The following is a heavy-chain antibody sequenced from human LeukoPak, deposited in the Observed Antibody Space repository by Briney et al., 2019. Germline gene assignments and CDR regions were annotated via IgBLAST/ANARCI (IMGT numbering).Heavy chain of an antibody. CDR3: AREGRRQWPPSRRSADGTFDY. Sequence: GGSLRLSCAASGFTFSDYYMSWIRQAPGKGLEWVSYISSSGSTIYYADSVKGRFTIYRDNAKNSLYLQMNSLRAEDTAVYYCAREGRRQWPPSRRSADGTFDYWGQGTLVTVSS. J-gene: IGHJ4*02. CDR1: GFTFSDYY. D-gene: IGHD6-19*01. CDR2: ISSSGSTI. V-gene: IGHV3-11*04.